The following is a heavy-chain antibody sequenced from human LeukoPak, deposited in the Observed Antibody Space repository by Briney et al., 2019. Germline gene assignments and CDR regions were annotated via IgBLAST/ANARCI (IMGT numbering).Heavy chain of an antibody. CDR1: GFTFSSYA. V-gene: IGHV3-23*01. CDR3: ARGSTYYDSSGQVPFDY. Sequence: GGSLRLSCAASGFTFSSYAMSWVRQAPGKGLEWVSAISGSGVTTHYAGSVKGRFSISRDNSKNTLYLQMNSLRAEDTALYYCARGSTYYDSSGQVPFDYWGQGTLVTVSS. CDR2: ISGSGVTT. D-gene: IGHD3-22*01. J-gene: IGHJ4*02.